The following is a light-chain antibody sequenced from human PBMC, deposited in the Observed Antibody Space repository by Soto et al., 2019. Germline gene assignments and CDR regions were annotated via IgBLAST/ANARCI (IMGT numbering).Light chain of an antibody. CDR3: QAWDSSHVV. V-gene: IGLV3-1*01. J-gene: IGLJ2*01. CDR2: QDN. Sequence: SYELTQPPSVSVSPGQTATITCSGDKLGDKYACWYQQKPGQSPVLVIYQDNKRPSGIPERFSGSNSGNTATLTISGTQAIDEADYYCQAWDSSHVVFGGGTKLTVL. CDR1: KLGDKY.